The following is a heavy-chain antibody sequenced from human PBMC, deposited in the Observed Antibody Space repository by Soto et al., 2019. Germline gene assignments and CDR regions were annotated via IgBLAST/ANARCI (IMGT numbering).Heavy chain of an antibody. Sequence: ASVKVSCKASGYTFTSYGISWVRQAPGQGLEWMGWISAYNGNTNYAQKLQGRVTMTTDTSTSTAYMELRSLRSDDTAVYYCARVSSGLVKPDQNFYYYYYYMDVWGKGTTVTVSS. D-gene: IGHD3-9*01. CDR1: GYTFTSYG. CDR3: ARVSSGLVKPDQNFYYYYYYMDV. CDR2: ISAYNGNT. J-gene: IGHJ6*03. V-gene: IGHV1-18*01.